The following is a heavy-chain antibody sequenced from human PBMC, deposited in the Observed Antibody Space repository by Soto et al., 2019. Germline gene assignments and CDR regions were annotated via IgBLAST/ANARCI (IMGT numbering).Heavy chain of an antibody. V-gene: IGHV4-34*01. CDR1: GESFSGYY. CDR2: INHSGST. D-gene: IGHD4-17*01. J-gene: IGHJ5*02. Sequence: QVQLQQWGAGLLKPSETLSLTCGVYGESFSGYYWSWVRQPPGKGLEWIGEINHSGSTNYNPSLKSRVTISLETSNTEFSLKLTSVTAADTAVYYCARGRYGDYENWFDPWGQGTLVTVSS. CDR3: ARGRYGDYENWFDP.